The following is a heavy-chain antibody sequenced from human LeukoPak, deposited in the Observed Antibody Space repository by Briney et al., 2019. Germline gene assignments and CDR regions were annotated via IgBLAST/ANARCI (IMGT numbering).Heavy chain of an antibody. CDR2: ISSSSSYI. J-gene: IGHJ4*02. Sequence: PGGSLRLSCAASGFTFSSYSMNWVRQAPGKGLEWVSSISSSSSYIYYADSVKGRFTISRDNAKNSLYLQMNSLRAEDTAVYYCASPPPDYDFWSGYYSLDYWGQGTLVTVSS. CDR3: ASPPPDYDFWSGYYSLDY. CDR1: GFTFSSYS. D-gene: IGHD3-3*01. V-gene: IGHV3-21*01.